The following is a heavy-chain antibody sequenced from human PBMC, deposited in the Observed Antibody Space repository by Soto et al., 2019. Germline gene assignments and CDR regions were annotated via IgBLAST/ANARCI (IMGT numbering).Heavy chain of an antibody. J-gene: IGHJ3*02. Sequence: QVQLQESGPGLVKPSETLSLTCTVSGGSISSYYWSWIRQPPGKGLEWIGYIYYSGSTNYNPSLKSPFPIAVXXSKNQFSLKLSSVTAADTAVYYCARDYHSGGAFDIWGQGTMVTVSS. CDR3: ARDYHSGGAFDI. D-gene: IGHD6-19*01. CDR2: IYYSGST. V-gene: IGHV4-59*01. CDR1: GGSISSYY.